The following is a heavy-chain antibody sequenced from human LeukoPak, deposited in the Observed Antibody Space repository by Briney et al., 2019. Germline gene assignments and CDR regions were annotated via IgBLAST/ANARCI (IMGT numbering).Heavy chain of an antibody. CDR2: ISSSSSTI. CDR3: ARDFHYYDSSGAFDI. J-gene: IGHJ3*02. CDR1: GFTFSSYS. Sequence: PGGSLRLSCAASGFTFSSYSMNWVRQAPGKGLEWVSYISSSSSTIYYADSVKGRFTISRDNSKNTLYLQMNSLRAEDTAVYYCARDFHYYDSSGAFDIWGQGTMVTVSS. V-gene: IGHV3-48*01. D-gene: IGHD3-22*01.